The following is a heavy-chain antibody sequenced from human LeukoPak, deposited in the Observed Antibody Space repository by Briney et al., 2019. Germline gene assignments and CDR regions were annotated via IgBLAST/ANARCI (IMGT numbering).Heavy chain of an antibody. CDR1: GFTFSDYY. D-gene: IGHD3-16*01. Sequence: GGSLRLSCAASGFTFSDYYMSWIRQAPGKGLEWVSYVTSSGNTIDYADSVKGRFIISRDNAKNSLYLQMNSLTAEDTAVYYCARSRSGGSFGYWGHGSLVTV. CDR2: VTSSGNTI. J-gene: IGHJ4*01. V-gene: IGHV3-11*01. CDR3: ARSRSGGSFGY.